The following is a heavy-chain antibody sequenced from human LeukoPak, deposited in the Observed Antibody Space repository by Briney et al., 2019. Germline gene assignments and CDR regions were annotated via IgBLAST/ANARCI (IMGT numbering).Heavy chain of an antibody. D-gene: IGHD4-17*01. CDR3: ARDHLSTAVTNPLDY. V-gene: IGHV3-48*01. Sequence: GGSLRLSCAASGFTFSSYSRNWVRQAPGKGLEWVSYISSSSSTIYYADSVKGRFTISRDNAKNSLYLQMNSLRAEDTAVYYCARDHLSTAVTNPLDYWGQGTLVTVSS. CDR1: GFTFSSYS. CDR2: ISSSSSTI. J-gene: IGHJ4*02.